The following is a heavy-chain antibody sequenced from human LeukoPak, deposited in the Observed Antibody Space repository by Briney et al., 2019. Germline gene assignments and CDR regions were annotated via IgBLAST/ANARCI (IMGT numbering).Heavy chain of an antibody. D-gene: IGHD6-13*01. V-gene: IGHV4-34*01. CDR3: AGIPAPGHGFDP. CDR1: GGSFNEYH. CDR2: INHSGGS. J-gene: IGHJ5*02. Sequence: SETLSLTCAVYGGSFNEYHWSWIRQTPGKGLEWTGEINHSGGSNYNPSLKSRVTMSVDTSQNQFSLKLSSVTAADTALYYCAGIPAPGHGFDPRGQGTLVTVSS.